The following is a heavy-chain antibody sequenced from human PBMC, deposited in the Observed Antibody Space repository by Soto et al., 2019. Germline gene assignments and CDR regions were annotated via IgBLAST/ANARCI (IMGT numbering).Heavy chain of an antibody. CDR2: VSPNGDT. CDR3: ARENWHFDY. CDR1: GYTFSDYR. Sequence: QVQLVQSGAEVKKPGASVKVSCKTSGYTFSDYRMHWVRQAPGQGLEWMGWVSPNGDTNYAQEFQGRVTMTRDTSINTVYMELNSLTSDDTFMFYCARENWHFDYWGQGTLITVSS. V-gene: IGHV1-2*02. J-gene: IGHJ4*02.